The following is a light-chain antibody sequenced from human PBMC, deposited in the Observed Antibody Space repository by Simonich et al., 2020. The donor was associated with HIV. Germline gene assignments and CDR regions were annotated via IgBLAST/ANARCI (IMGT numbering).Light chain of an antibody. CDR3: SSYTTSSTRV. J-gene: IGLJ3*02. Sequence: QSALTQPASVSGSPGQSITISCTGTSSDVGSYNLVSWYQQHPGKAPKPLIYDGSKRPSGVSNRFSGSKSGNTASLTISGLQVEDEADYYCSSYTTSSTRVFGGGTKLTVL. CDR2: DGS. V-gene: IGLV2-14*02. CDR1: SSDVGSYNL.